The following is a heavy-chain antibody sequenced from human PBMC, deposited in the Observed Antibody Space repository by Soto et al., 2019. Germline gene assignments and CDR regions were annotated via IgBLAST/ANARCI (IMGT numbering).Heavy chain of an antibody. J-gene: IGHJ4*02. CDR3: ARGGSSSWYGFYYFDN. CDR1: GGSMSSYF. V-gene: IGHV4-59*12. Sequence: QLQESGPGLVKPSETLSLTCSLSGGSMSSYFWSWLRQPPGRGLEWIGYISDSGSTNYKTSLKRRVIISLDTYKTQFSLRLTSVSAADTAVYYCARGGSSSWYGFYYFDNWGQGTLVTVSS. D-gene: IGHD6-13*01. CDR2: ISDSGST.